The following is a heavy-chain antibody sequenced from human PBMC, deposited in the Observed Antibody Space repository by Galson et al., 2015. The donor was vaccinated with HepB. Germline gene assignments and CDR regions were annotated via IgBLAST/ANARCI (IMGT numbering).Heavy chain of an antibody. CDR2: ISSYRGNT. V-gene: IGHV1-18*01. Sequence: SVKVSCKASGYTFTSHGISWVRQAPGQGLEWVGWISSYRGNTKYAQKFQGRVTMTKDTSTSTVYMELRSLRSDDTAVYYRARRIEALYSSSLGLYNHNYYMDVWGEETTVTFSS. CDR1: GYTFTSHG. CDR3: ARRIEALYSSSLGLYNHNYYMDV. J-gene: IGHJ6*03. D-gene: IGHD2-2*01.